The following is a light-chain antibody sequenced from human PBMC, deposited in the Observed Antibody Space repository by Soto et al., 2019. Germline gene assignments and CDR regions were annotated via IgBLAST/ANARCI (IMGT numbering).Light chain of an antibody. Sequence: DIQMTQSPSSLSASVGDRVTITCRASQGIRNYLAWYQQKPGKVPELLIYGASTLQSGDPSRFSGSGSGTDFTLTISSLQPEDVATYYCQTYYSAPPVTFGGGTRVEIK. CDR1: QGIRNY. J-gene: IGKJ4*01. CDR3: QTYYSAPPVT. CDR2: GAS. V-gene: IGKV1-27*01.